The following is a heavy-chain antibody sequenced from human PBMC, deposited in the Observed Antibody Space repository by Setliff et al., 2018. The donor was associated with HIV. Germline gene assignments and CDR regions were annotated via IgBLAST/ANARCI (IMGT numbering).Heavy chain of an antibody. CDR1: GGSISSGGYY. D-gene: IGHD3-22*01. CDR3: ARAGDYYDTSGYYN. V-gene: IGHV4-31*03. J-gene: IGHJ4*02. CDR2: IYYTGST. Sequence: KTSETLSLTCTVSGGSISSGGYYWSWIRQHPGKGLEWIGYIYYTGSTYYNPSLKSRVTISVDTSKNHFSLKLSSVTAADTAVYYCARAGDYYDTSGYYNWGQGTLVTVSS.